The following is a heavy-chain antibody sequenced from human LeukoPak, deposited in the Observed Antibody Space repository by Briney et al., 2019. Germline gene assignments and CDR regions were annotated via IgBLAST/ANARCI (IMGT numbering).Heavy chain of an antibody. V-gene: IGHV3-23*01. CDR1: GFAFRTYA. D-gene: IGHD6-6*01. J-gene: IGHJ4*02. CDR2: ISGSGGGT. CDR3: AKEDSSSSRYYFEY. Sequence: GGSLRLSCADSGFAFRTYAMRWVRQAPGMGVEWVSAISGSGGGTYYADSVKGRFTISRDNAKNTLYLLMNNLRAEDTAVYYCAKEDSSSSRYYFEYWGQGTLVTVSS.